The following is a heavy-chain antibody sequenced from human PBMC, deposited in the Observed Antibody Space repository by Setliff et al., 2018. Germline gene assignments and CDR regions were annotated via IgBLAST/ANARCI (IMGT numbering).Heavy chain of an antibody. V-gene: IGHV3-23*01. CDR2: ISGRGGTT. Sequence: GGSLRLSCAASGFTFSSYAMTWVRQAPGKGLEWVSTISGRGGTTYYADSVKGRWTISRDNAKNTLFLQMNDLRAEDTAIYYCAKSPVRFGIVIVIPSYFDSWGPGTLVTVSS. CDR1: GFTFSSYA. D-gene: IGHD3-16*02. CDR3: AKSPVRFGIVIVIPSYFDS. J-gene: IGHJ4*02.